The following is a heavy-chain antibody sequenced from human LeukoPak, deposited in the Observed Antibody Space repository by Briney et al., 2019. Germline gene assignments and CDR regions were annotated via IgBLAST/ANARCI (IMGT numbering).Heavy chain of an antibody. V-gene: IGHV4-59*01. CDR1: GGSISSYY. D-gene: IGHD6-13*01. J-gene: IGHJ4*02. CDR2: IYYSGTT. CDR3: ARGVYIAAAQYGY. Sequence: SETLSLTCTVSGGSISSYYWSWFRQPPGKGLEWIAYIYYSGTTNYNPSLKSRVTISVDTSKNQFPLKLSSVTAADTAVYYCARGVYIAAAQYGYWGQGTLVTVSS.